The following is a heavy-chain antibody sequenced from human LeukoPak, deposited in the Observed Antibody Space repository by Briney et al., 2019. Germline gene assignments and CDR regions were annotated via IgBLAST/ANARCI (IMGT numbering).Heavy chain of an antibody. V-gene: IGHV3-48*04. CDR3: ARNQVPLLTGYYYYYGMDV. Sequence: GGSLRLSCAASGFTFSSYSMNWVRQAPGKGLEWVSYISSSSSTIYYADSVKGRFTISRDNAKNSLYLQMNSLRAEDTAVYYCARNQVPLLTGYYYYYGMDVWGQGTTVTVSS. D-gene: IGHD3-9*01. CDR2: ISSSSSTI. CDR1: GFTFSSYS. J-gene: IGHJ6*02.